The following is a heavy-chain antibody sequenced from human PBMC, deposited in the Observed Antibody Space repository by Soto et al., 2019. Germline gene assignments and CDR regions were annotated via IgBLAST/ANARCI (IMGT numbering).Heavy chain of an antibody. V-gene: IGHV3-23*01. J-gene: IGHJ6*02. Sequence: PGGPLRLSCAASGFTFSSYVMNGVRQAPGKGLEWVAAISGSGGSTYYGDSVEGRFTVSRDNPKNTLYLQMNSLRAEDTALYYCASGIVGATTYGMDVWGQGTTVTVSS. D-gene: IGHD1-26*01. CDR3: ASGIVGATTYGMDV. CDR1: GFTFSSYV. CDR2: ISGSGGST.